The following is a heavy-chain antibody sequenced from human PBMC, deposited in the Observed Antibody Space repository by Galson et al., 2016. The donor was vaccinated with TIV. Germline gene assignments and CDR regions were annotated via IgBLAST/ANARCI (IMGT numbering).Heavy chain of an antibody. CDR3: ARGRSCGGDCYYFDY. Sequence: SLRLSCADSRSTFSSSWMNWVRQAPGKGLEWVSGINWNGGSTGYADSVKGRFTISRDNAKNSLYLQMNSLRAEDTALYHCARGRSCGGDCYYFDYWGQGSLVTVSS. J-gene: IGHJ4*02. V-gene: IGHV3-20*01. CDR1: RSTFSSSW. CDR2: INWNGGST. D-gene: IGHD2-21*02.